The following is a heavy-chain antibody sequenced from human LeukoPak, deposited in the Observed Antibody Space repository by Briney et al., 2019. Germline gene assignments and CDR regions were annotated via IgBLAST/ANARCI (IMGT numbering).Heavy chain of an antibody. CDR3: ARDWSGYYNGDAFDI. J-gene: IGHJ3*02. CDR2: IYYSGST. CDR1: GDSISSTTYY. Sequence: SETLSLTCSVSGDSISSTTYYWGWIRQPPGKGLEWIGTIYYSGSTYYNPSLKSRLTISVDTSKNQFSLKVNSVTATDTAVYYCARDWSGYYNGDAFDIWGQGTMVTVSS. V-gene: IGHV4-39*02. D-gene: IGHD3-3*01.